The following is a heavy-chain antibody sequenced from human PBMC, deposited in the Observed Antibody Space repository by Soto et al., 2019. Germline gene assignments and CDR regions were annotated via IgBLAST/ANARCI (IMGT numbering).Heavy chain of an antibody. CDR3: ARHGSGLWFGDFKNWFDP. CDR2: IYYSGST. J-gene: IGHJ5*02. V-gene: IGHV4-39*01. Sequence: SETLSLTCTVSGGSISSSSYYWGWIRQPPGKGLEWIGSIYYSGSTYYNPSLKSRVTISVDTSKNQFSLKLSSVTAADTAVYYCARHGSGLWFGDFKNWFDPWGQGTLVTVSS. D-gene: IGHD3-10*01. CDR1: GGSISSSSYY.